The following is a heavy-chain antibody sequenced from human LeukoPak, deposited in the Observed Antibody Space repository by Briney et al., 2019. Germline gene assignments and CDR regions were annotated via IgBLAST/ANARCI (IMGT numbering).Heavy chain of an antibody. Sequence: ASVKVSCKASGYTFTDYYIHWLRQAPGQGLEWMGWIYPKSGSTNYAQKFQGRVTMTRDTSISTAYMELRSLRSDDTAVYYCARDLTYYYDSSGYLMPGDFDYWGQGTLVTVSS. CDR1: GYTFTDYY. CDR3: ARDLTYYYDSSGYLMPGDFDY. V-gene: IGHV1-2*02. CDR2: IYPKSGST. J-gene: IGHJ4*02. D-gene: IGHD3-22*01.